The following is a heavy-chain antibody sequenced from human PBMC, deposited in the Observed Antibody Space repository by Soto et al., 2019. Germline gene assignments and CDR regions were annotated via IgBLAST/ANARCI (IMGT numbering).Heavy chain of an antibody. CDR2: ISAYNGNT. D-gene: IGHD2-2*01. V-gene: IGHV1-18*01. J-gene: IGHJ6*03. CDR1: GYTFTSYG. Sequence: ASVKVSCKASGYTFTSYGISWVRQAPGQGLEWMGWISAYNGNTNYAQKLQGRVTMTTDTSTSTAYMELRSLRSDDTAVYYCARVSIVVVPAAIEIPYYYYYMDVWGKGTTVTVFS. CDR3: ARVSIVVVPAAIEIPYYYYYMDV.